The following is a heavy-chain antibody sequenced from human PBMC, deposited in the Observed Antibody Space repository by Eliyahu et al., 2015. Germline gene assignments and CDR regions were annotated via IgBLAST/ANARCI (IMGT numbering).Heavy chain of an antibody. V-gene: IGHV4-39*01. J-gene: IGHJ5*02. CDR2: IYYSGST. CDR3: ARSIVVVVAATPRHWFDP. D-gene: IGHD2-15*01. CDR1: GGXISSSSYY. Sequence: QLQLQESGPGLVKPSETLSLTCTVSGGXISSSSYYWGWIRQPPGKGLEWIGSIYYSGSTYYNPSLKSRVTISVDTSKNQFSLKLSSVTAADTAVYYCARSIVVVVAATPRHWFDPWGQGTLVTVSS.